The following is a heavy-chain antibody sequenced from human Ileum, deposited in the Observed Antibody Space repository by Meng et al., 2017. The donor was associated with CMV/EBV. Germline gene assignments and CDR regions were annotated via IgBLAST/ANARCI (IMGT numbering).Heavy chain of an antibody. CDR3: ARTGYCAGGRCDKFDY. CDR1: YTFPTYA. CDR2: INTNTGNP. V-gene: IGHV7-4-1*02. D-gene: IGHD2-15*01. Sequence: YTFPTYAMNWVREAPGHGLEWMGWINTNTGNPTYAQGFTGRFVFSLDTSVSTTHLQISSLKAEDTAVYYCARTGYCAGGRCDKFDYWGQGTLVTVSS. J-gene: IGHJ4*02.